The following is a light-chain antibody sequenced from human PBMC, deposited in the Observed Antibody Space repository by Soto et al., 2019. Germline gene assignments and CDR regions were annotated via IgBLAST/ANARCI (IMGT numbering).Light chain of an antibody. CDR3: FSYAGSSTPVV. CDR2: EGS. Sequence: QSALTQPASVSGSPGQSITISCTGTSSDVGSYNLVSWYQQHPGKAPKLMIYEGSKRPSGVSNRFSGSKSGNTASLTISGLQAEDEAHYYCFSYAGSSTPVVFGGGTKLTVL. CDR1: SSDVGSYNL. J-gene: IGLJ2*01. V-gene: IGLV2-23*01.